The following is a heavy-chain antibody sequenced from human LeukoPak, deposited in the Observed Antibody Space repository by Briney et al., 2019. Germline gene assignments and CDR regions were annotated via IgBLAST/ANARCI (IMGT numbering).Heavy chain of an antibody. V-gene: IGHV3-23*01. CDR2: ISGSGGST. Sequence: GGSLRLSCAASGFTFSSYAMSWVRQAPGKGLEWVSAISGSGGSTYYADSVKGRFTISRDNPKNTLYLQMNSLRAEDTAVYYCASPYDILTGYLYYMDVWGKGTTVTVSS. J-gene: IGHJ6*03. CDR3: ASPYDILTGYLYYMDV. D-gene: IGHD3-9*01. CDR1: GFTFSSYA.